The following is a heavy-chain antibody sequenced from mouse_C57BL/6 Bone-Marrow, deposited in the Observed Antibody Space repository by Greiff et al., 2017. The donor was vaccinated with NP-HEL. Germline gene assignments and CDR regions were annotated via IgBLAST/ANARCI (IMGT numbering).Heavy chain of an antibody. CDR1: GFTFSSYA. CDR2: ISSGGDYI. Sequence: EVNVVESGEGLVKPGGSLKLSCAASGFTFSSYAMSWVRQTPEKRLEWVAYISSGGDYIYYADTVKGRFTISRDNARNTLYLQMSSLKSEDTAMYYCTRDRTESFCYAMDYWGQGTSVTVSS. V-gene: IGHV5-9-1*02. J-gene: IGHJ4*01. D-gene: IGHD2-14*01. CDR3: TRDRTESFCYAMDY.